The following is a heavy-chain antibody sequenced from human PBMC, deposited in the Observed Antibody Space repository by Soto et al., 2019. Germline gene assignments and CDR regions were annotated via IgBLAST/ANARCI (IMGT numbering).Heavy chain of an antibody. V-gene: IGHV4-59*01. Sequence: PSKTLSLTCPVSGGSISSYYWSWTGQPPGKGLEWIGYIYYSGSTTYNPSLKSRVTIPVDTPKTQFSLNLTSVTAADTAVYSCPRAPAQLYSNRPYVFDYWGQGTLVTVSS. D-gene: IGHD2-8*01. J-gene: IGHJ4*02. CDR1: GGSISSYY. CDR3: PRAPAQLYSNRPYVFDY. CDR2: IYYSGST.